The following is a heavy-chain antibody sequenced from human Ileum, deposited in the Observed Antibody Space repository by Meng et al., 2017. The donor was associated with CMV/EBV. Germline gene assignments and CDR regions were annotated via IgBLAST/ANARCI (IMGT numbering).Heavy chain of an antibody. CDR3: AREIIMAARAFGY. CDR2: IKPHSGDT. CDR1: GYTFTDYY. J-gene: IGHJ4*02. D-gene: IGHD5-12*01. Sequence: QVQLAESGSGVKKPGASVKVFCKASGYTFTDYYMHWVRQAPGQGLEWMGWIKPHSGDTKYEKKFQGRVTMTSDTSISTVYMELTRLTPDDTAIYYCAREIIMAARAFGYWGQGTLVTVSS. V-gene: IGHV1-2*02.